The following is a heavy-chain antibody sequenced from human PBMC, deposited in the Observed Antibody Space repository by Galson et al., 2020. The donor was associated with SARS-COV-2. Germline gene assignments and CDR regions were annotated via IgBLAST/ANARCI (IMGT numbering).Heavy chain of an antibody. CDR3: ASPYLAAASFFGAFDI. CDR1: GFTFSSYE. Sequence: GGSLRLSCAGSGFTFSSYEMNWVRQAPGQGLEWVSYISGSGTNIYYADSVKGRFTISRDNAMNSLYLQMTSLRAEDTAVYYCASPYLAAASFFGAFDIWGLGTMVTVSS. D-gene: IGHD2-15*01. CDR2: ISGSGTNI. J-gene: IGHJ3*02. V-gene: IGHV3-48*03.